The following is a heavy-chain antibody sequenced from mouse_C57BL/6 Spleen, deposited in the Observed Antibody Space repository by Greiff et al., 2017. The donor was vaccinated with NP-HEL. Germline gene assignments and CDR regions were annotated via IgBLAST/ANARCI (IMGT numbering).Heavy chain of an antibody. CDR3: AREDYGSSYVDY. J-gene: IGHJ2*01. CDR2: IYPGSGST. D-gene: IGHD1-1*01. V-gene: IGHV1-55*01. CDR1: GYTFTSYW. Sequence: QVQLQQPGAELVKPGASVKMSCKASGYTFTSYWITWVKQRPGQGLEWIGDIYPGSGSTNYNEKFKSKATLTVDTSSSTAYMQLSSLTSEDSAVSDCAREDYGSSYVDYWGQGTTLTVSS.